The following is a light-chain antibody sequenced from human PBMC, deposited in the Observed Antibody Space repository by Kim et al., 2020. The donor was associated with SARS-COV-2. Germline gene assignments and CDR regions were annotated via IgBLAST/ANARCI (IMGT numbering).Light chain of an antibody. Sequence: QSALTQPASVSGSPGQSITISCTGTSSDVGGYNYVSWYQQHPGKAPKLMIYDVSKRPSGVSNRCSGSKSGNTASLTISGLQSEDEADYYCSSYTSSSTWVFGGGTQRPS. CDR3: SSYTSSSTWV. CDR2: DVS. CDR1: SSDVGGYNY. V-gene: IGLV2-14*01. J-gene: IGLJ3*02.